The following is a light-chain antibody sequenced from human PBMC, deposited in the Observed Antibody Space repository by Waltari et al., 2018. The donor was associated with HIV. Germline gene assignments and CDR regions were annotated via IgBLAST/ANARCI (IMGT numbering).Light chain of an antibody. V-gene: IGLV3-21*02. Sequence: SFVLTQPPSVSVAPGQTARITCGGNNLGSKGVHWYQQRPGQAPGLVLYDDADRPSGIPERFSASSSATTATLTISRVEAGDEADYYCQVWDSSSVHVVFGGGTKLTVL. CDR1: NLGSKG. J-gene: IGLJ2*01. CDR3: QVWDSSSVHVV. CDR2: DDA.